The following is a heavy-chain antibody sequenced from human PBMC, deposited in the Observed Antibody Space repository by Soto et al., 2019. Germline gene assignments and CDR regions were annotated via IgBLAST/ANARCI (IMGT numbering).Heavy chain of an antibody. CDR1: GFTFRSFE. J-gene: IGHJ4*02. CDR2: ISSSGSSI. D-gene: IGHD2-21*01. CDR3: ARHYKDGDFPDIFDY. V-gene: IGHV3-48*03. Sequence: EVQLVESGGGLVQPGGSLRLSCAASGFTFRSFEFNWVRQAPGQGLEWVSYISSSGSSIYYADSVKGRFTISRDNAKNSLYLQMNSLRAEDTAVYYCARHYKDGDFPDIFDYWGQGTLVTVSS.